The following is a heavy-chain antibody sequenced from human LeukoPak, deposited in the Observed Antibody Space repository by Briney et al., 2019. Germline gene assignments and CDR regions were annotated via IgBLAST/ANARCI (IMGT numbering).Heavy chain of an antibody. V-gene: IGHV4-59*01. D-gene: IGHD3-22*01. Sequence: SETLSLTCTVSGGSISSYYWSWIRQPPGKGLDWIGFIYHNGRTDYNPSLKSRVTISADTSKNQFSLRLSSVTAADTAVYYCARANEGIYYDSSGYDYWGQGTLVTVSS. J-gene: IGHJ4*02. CDR3: ARANEGIYYDSSGYDY. CDR2: IYHNGRT. CDR1: GGSISSYY.